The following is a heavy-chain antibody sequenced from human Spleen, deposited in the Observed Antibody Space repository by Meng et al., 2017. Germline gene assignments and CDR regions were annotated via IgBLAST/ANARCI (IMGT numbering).Heavy chain of an antibody. CDR3: ASGTPGRSYCDY. V-gene: IGHV1-18*01. J-gene: IGHJ4*02. CDR2: FVNYVDT. D-gene: IGHD2-15*01. Sequence: QVHILQSGPEVKKPWASMRVSCKASGYTFGSYGICWVRQAPGQGLEWMGWFVNYVDTYPAPKFQGRVTMTTDTHTNTAFMELRSLTSDDTAVYYCASGTPGRSYCDYWGQGTLVTVSS. CDR1: GYTFGSYG.